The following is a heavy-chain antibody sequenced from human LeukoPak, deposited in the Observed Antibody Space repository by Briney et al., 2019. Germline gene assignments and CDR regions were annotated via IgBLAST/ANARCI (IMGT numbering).Heavy chain of an antibody. CDR1: GYNFASYW. D-gene: IGHD4-23*01. CDR3: ARRKVATDAFDI. Sequence: GESLKIPCKGSGYNFASYWIGWVRQMPGKGLEWMGIIYPGDSDTRYSPSFQGQVTISADKSISTAYLQWSSLKASDTAMYYCARRKVATDAFDIWGQGTMVTVSS. CDR2: IYPGDSDT. J-gene: IGHJ3*02. V-gene: IGHV5-51*01.